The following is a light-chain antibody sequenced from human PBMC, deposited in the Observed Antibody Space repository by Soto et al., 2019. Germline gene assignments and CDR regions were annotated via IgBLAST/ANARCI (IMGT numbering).Light chain of an antibody. CDR2: DAS. J-gene: IGKJ4*01. CDR1: QSVSSY. CDR3: QQRSNWPALT. V-gene: IGKV3-11*01. Sequence: EIVLTQSPATLSLSPGERATLSCRASQSVSSYLAWYQQKPGQAPRLLIYDASNRATGIPARFSGSGSGTDFSLTISSLEPENFADYYCQQRSNWPALTFGGGTKVKIK.